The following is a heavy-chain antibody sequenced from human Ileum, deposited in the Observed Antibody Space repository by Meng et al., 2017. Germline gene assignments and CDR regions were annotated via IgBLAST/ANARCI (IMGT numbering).Heavy chain of an antibody. J-gene: IGHJ4*02. CDR2: ISVDGNAQ. V-gene: IGHV3-30*01. CDR3: AKEGYSSGSAGILNY. CDR1: GFTFSTSV. Sequence: VELWESGGGVVQPGRSQRLSWEASGFTFSTSVMHWVRQGPDRGLEWVAAISVDGNAQHYADSVKGRFIISRDNSKHTLSLQMNSLGPDDTAVYFCAKEGYSSGSAGILNYWGQGTLVTVSS. D-gene: IGHD3-22*01.